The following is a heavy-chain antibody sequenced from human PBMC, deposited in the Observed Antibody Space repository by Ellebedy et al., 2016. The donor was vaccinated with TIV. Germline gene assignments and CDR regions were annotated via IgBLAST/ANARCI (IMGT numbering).Heavy chain of an antibody. V-gene: IGHV4-34*01. J-gene: IGHJ3*01. Sequence: SETLSLTXSVQGGSFLGYYWSWIRQSPGKGLEWVGDINPSGKINSTTSLKNRLVMSIDTSKRQFSLNLKSLTAADTAMYYCSRGRRFSASYHPMMATFEVWGQGTMVIVSP. D-gene: IGHD3-10*01. CDR3: SRGRRFSASYHPMMATFEV. CDR2: INPSGKI. CDR1: GGSFLGYY.